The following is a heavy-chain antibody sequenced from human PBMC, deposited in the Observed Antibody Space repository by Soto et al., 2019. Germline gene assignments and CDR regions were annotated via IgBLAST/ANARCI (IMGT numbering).Heavy chain of an antibody. J-gene: IGHJ4*02. V-gene: IGHV4-59*01. CDR3: VSGYYFDD. Sequence: SETLSLTCSVSGGSISDYYWSWIRQPPGKGLEWIGYMYYSGATNYNPSLKSRVTISVDTSKKQFSLKLTAMTAADTAVYYCVSGYYFDDWGQGSLVTVS. CDR1: GGSISDYY. CDR2: MYYSGAT. D-gene: IGHD3-22*01.